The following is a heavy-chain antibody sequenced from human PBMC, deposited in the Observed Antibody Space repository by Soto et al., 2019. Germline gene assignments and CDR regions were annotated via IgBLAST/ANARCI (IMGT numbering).Heavy chain of an antibody. CDR1: GFTFSSYA. CDR2: ISGSGGST. CDR3: AKGLLRYFDWSSERDWFDP. J-gene: IGHJ5*02. V-gene: IGHV3-23*01. Sequence: LRLSCAASGFTFSSYAMSWFRQASGQGLEWVSAISGSGGSTYYADSVKGRFTISRDNSKNTLYLQMNSLRAEDTAVYYCAKGLLRYFDWSSERDWFDPWGQGTLVTVSS. D-gene: IGHD3-9*01.